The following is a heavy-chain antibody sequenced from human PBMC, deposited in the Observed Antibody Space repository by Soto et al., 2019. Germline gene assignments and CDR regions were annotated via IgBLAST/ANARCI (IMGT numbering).Heavy chain of an antibody. CDR3: ARDSRERGPQLVGQLDY. CDR2: INHSGST. J-gene: IGHJ4*02. V-gene: IGHV4-34*01. D-gene: IGHD6-13*01. Sequence: SETLSLTCAVHGGSFSGYIWTWIRQPPGKGLQWIGQINHSGSTYYNPSLKSRVIISMHTSNDQFSLELTSVTAADTAVYYCARDSRERGPQLVGQLDYWGQGAQVTVSS. CDR1: GGSFSGYI.